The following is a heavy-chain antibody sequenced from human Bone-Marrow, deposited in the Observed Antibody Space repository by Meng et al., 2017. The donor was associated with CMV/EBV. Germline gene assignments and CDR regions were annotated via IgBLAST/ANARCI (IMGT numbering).Heavy chain of an antibody. CDR1: GFTFSSYA. J-gene: IGHJ4*03. Sequence: GGSLRLSCAASGFTFSSYAMSWVRQAPGKGREWVSAISGSGGSTYYADSVKGRFTISRDNSKNTLYLQMNSLRAEDTAVYYCAKDPPNPYCSSTSCYSGYWGHGTLVTVSS. CDR3: AKDPPNPYCSSTSCYSGY. CDR2: ISGSGGST. D-gene: IGHD2-2*02. V-gene: IGHV3-23*01.